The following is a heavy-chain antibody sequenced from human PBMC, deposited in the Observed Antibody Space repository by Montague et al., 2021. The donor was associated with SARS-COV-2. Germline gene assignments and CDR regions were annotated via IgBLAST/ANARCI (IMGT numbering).Heavy chain of an antibody. V-gene: IGHV4-34*01. CDR2: INHSGST. D-gene: IGHD2-2*01. Sequence: SETLSLTCAVYGGSFSGYYWSWIRQPPGEGLEWIGEINHSGSTNYNPSLKSRVTISVDTSKNLFSLKLSSVTAADTAVYYCTREGYQVLWSDYYYYGMDVWGQGTTVTVSS. J-gene: IGHJ6*02. CDR1: GGSFSGYY. CDR3: TREGYQVLWSDYYYYGMDV.